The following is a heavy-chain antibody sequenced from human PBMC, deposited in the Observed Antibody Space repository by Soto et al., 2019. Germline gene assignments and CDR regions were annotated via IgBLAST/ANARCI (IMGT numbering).Heavy chain of an antibody. CDR2: ISYDGSNK. V-gene: IGHV3-30-3*01. D-gene: IGHD1-1*01. Sequence: QVQLVESGGGVVQPGRSLRLSCAASGFTFSSYAMHWVRQAPGKGLEWVAVISYDGSNKYYADSVKGRFTISRDNSKNTLYLQMNSVIAEDTAVYYCARDRLRYNWNDSPYYYYGMDVWGQGTTVTVSS. J-gene: IGHJ6*02. CDR3: ARDRLRYNWNDSPYYYYGMDV. CDR1: GFTFSSYA.